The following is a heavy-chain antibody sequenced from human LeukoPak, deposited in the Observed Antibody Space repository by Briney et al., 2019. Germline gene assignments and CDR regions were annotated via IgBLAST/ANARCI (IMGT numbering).Heavy chain of an antibody. V-gene: IGHV3-21*01. CDR3: AREYCSSTSCYSDAFDI. J-gene: IGHJ3*02. D-gene: IGHD2-2*01. Sequence: GGSLRLSCAASGFTFSSYSMNWVRQAPGKGLEWVSSISSSSYIYYADSVKGRFTISRDNAKNSLYLQMNSLRAGDTAVYYCAREYCSSTSCYSDAFDIWGQGTMVTVSS. CDR2: ISSSSYI. CDR1: GFTFSSYS.